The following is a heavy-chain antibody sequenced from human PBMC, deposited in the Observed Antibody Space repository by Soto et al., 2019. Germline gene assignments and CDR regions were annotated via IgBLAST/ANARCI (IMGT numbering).Heavy chain of an antibody. CDR1: GFTFSNYG. CDR2: ISNDGRSE. Sequence: QVHLVESGGGVVQPGESLRLSCVVSGFTFSNYGLHWVRQAPGKGLEWVAVISNDGRSEYYADSVKGRFTISRDNSKNALYLQMNSLRPEDTAVYYCAKDAMPTVTTVLWYFDLWGRGTLVTVSS. V-gene: IGHV3-30*18. CDR3: AKDAMPTVTTVLWYFDL. J-gene: IGHJ2*01. D-gene: IGHD4-17*01.